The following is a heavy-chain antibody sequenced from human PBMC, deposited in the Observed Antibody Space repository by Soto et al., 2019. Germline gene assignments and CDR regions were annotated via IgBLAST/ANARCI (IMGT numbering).Heavy chain of an antibody. Sequence: ASVKVSCKASGYTFTSYGISWVRQAPGQGLEWMGWISAYNGNTNYAQKLQGRATMTTDTSTSTAYMELRSLRSDDTAVYYCARTGAPGGYYDVWCGYFGPDAFDIWGQGTMVPVSS. D-gene: IGHD3-3*01. J-gene: IGHJ3*02. CDR2: ISAYNGNT. V-gene: IGHV1-18*01. CDR3: ARTGAPGGYYDVWCGYFGPDAFDI. CDR1: GYTFTSYG.